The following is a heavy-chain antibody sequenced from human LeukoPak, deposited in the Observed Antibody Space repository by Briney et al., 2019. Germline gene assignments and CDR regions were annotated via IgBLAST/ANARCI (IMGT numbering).Heavy chain of an antibody. CDR2: IIPIFGTA. D-gene: IGHD2-2*01. CDR3: ARHYCSSTSCYVRQDYYYYMDV. V-gene: IGHV1-69*06. Sequence: ASVKVSCKASGYTFTSYGISWVRQAPGQGLEWMGRIIPIFGTANYAQKFQGRVTITADKSTSTAYMELSSLRSEDTAVYYCARHYCSSTSCYVRQDYYYYMDVWGKGTTVTVSS. CDR1: GYTFTSYG. J-gene: IGHJ6*03.